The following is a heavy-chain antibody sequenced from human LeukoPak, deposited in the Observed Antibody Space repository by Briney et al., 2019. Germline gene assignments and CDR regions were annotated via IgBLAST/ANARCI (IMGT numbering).Heavy chain of an antibody. D-gene: IGHD1-26*01. V-gene: IGHV4-4*07. CDR3: ARERARGSWFDP. Sequence: SETLSLTCTVSGGSISSYYWSWIRQPAGKGLEWTGRIYTSGSTNYNPSLKSRVTMSVDTSKNQFSLKLSSVTAADTAVYYCARERARGSWFDPWGQGTLVTVSS. CDR2: IYTSGST. CDR1: GGSISSYY. J-gene: IGHJ5*02.